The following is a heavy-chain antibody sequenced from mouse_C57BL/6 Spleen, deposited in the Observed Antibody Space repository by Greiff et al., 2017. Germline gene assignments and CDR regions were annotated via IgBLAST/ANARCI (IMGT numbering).Heavy chain of an antibody. CDR1: GYTFTSYW. CDR3: AIDLGQA. J-gene: IGHJ2*01. V-gene: IGHV1-74*01. CDR2: IRPSDSDT. Sequence: QVQLQQPGAELVKPGASVKVSCKASGYTFTSYWMHWVQQTPGQGLEWVGRIRPSDSDTNYNKKFKGKATLTVDKSSSTAYMQLSSLTSEDSAVYYSAIDLGQAWGQGTPLTVSS. D-gene: IGHD3-3*01.